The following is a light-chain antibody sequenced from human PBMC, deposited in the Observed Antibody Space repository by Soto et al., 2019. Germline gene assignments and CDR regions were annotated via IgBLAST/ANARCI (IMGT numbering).Light chain of an antibody. J-gene: IGLJ2*01. CDR2: DVS. CDR1: SSDVGGYNY. CDR3: SSYAGSNNL. Sequence: QSALTQPPSASGSPGQSVTISCTGTSSDVGGYNYVSWYQQHPGKAPKLMIYDVSKRPSGVPDRFSGSKSGNTASLTVSGLQAEDEADYYCSSYAGSNNLFGGGTKVTVL. V-gene: IGLV2-8*01.